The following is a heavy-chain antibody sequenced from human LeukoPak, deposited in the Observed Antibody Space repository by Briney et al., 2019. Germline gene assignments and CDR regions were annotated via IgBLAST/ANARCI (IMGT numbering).Heavy chain of an antibody. CDR3: ARAGGQITISGVVISTIPYYYYMDV. Sequence: ASVKVSCKASGYTFTSYYMHWVRQAPGQGLEWMGIINPSGGSTSYAQKFQGRVTMTRDMSTSTVYMELSSLRSEDTAVYYCARAGGQITISGVVISTIPYYYYMDVWGKGTTVTVSS. J-gene: IGHJ6*03. CDR2: INPSGGST. D-gene: IGHD3-3*01. CDR1: GYTFTSYY. V-gene: IGHV1-46*01.